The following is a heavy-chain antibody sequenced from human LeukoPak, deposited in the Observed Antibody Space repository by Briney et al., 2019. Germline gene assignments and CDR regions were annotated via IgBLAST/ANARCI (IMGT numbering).Heavy chain of an antibody. CDR2: IYHSGST. D-gene: IGHD1-14*01. CDR3: ASLTRY. Sequence: SETLSLTCTVSGYSISSGYYWGWIRQPPGKGLEWIGSIYHSGSTYYNPSLKSRVTISVDTSKNQFSLKLSSVTAADTAVYYCASLTRYWGQGTLVTVSS. CDR1: GYSISSGYY. V-gene: IGHV4-38-2*02. J-gene: IGHJ4*02.